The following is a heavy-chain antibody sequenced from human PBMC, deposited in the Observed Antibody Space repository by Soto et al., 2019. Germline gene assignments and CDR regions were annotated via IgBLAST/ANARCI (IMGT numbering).Heavy chain of an antibody. CDR2: INHSGST. D-gene: IGHD1-1*01. J-gene: IGHJ6*03. CDR1: GGSFIGYY. Sequence: PSETMSLTCAVYGGSFIGYYLSWISKPPGKGLEWIGEINHSGSTNYNPSLKSRVTISVDTSKNQFSLKLSSVTAADTAVYYCAGGTGTTTVSYYYYYMDVWGKGTTVTVSS. CDR3: AGGTGTTTVSYYYYYMDV. V-gene: IGHV4-34*01.